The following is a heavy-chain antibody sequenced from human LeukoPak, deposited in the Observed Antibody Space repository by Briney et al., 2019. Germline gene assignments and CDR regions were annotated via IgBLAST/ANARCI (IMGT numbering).Heavy chain of an antibody. D-gene: IGHD3-10*01. Sequence: PGGSLRLSCAASGFTFSSYGMHWVPEAPGKGRGWVAFIRYDGSNKYYADSVKGRFTTSRDNSKNTLYLQMNSLKADDTAVYYCAKPLQTRDYRGSYYYMDVWGKGTTVSISS. CDR2: IRYDGSNK. V-gene: IGHV3-30*02. CDR3: AKPLQTRDYRGSYYYMDV. J-gene: IGHJ6*03. CDR1: GFTFSSYG.